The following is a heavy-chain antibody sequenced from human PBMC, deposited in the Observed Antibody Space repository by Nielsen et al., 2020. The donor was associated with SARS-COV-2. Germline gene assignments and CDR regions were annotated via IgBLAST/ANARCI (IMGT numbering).Heavy chain of an antibody. CDR2: ISGRSTKI. J-gene: IGHJ3*02. CDR1: GFTFSTST. Sequence: GESLKISCAASGFTFSTSTMSWVRQAPGKGLEWISSISGRSTKIYYADSVKGRFTISRDNAKESLYLQMNSLRAEDTALYHCARATREALWFGDAFDIWGQGTMVTVSS. D-gene: IGHD3-10*01. V-gene: IGHV3-21*04. CDR3: ARATREALWFGDAFDI.